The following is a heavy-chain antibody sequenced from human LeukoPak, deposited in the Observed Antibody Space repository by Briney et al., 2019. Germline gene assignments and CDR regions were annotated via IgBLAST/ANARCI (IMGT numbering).Heavy chain of an antibody. J-gene: IGHJ6*02. Sequence: PSETLSLTCTVSGGSISSYYWSRIRQPAGKGLEWIGRIYTSGSTNYNPSLKSRVTMSVDTSKNQFSLKLSSVTAADTAVYYCARDHFAFSEIWFGESRYYYGMDVWGQGTTVTVSS. D-gene: IGHD3-10*01. CDR1: GGSISSYY. CDR2: IYTSGST. CDR3: ARDHFAFSEIWFGESRYYYGMDV. V-gene: IGHV4-4*07.